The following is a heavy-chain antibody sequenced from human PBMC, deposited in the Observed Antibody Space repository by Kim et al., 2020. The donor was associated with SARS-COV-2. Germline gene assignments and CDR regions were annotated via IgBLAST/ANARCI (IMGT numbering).Heavy chain of an antibody. Sequence: GGSLRLSCEASAFTLSNYWMHWVRQVPGKGLEWVSHIDPTGTITNYVDSVKGRFTISRDSAKNTMFLQMNSLRDDDTAVYFCARGGSGGLNSWGQGTLVTVSS. V-gene: IGHV3-74*01. CDR3: ARGGSGGLNS. D-gene: IGHD1-26*01. CDR1: AFTLSNYW. J-gene: IGHJ4*02. CDR2: IDPTGTIT.